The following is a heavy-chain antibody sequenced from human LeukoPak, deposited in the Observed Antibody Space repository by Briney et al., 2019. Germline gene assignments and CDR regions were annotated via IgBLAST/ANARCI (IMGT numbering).Heavy chain of an antibody. V-gene: IGHV4-59*01. D-gene: IGHD3-10*01. CDR1: GGSISSYY. CDR2: IYYSGST. CDR3: ARDRAVREPVDYYMDV. J-gene: IGHJ6*03. Sequence: SETLSLTCTVSGGSISSYYWSWIRQPPEKGLEWIGYIYYSGSTNYNPSLKSRVTISVDTSKNQFSLKLSSVTAADTAVYYCARDRAVREPVDYYMDVWGKGTTVTVSS.